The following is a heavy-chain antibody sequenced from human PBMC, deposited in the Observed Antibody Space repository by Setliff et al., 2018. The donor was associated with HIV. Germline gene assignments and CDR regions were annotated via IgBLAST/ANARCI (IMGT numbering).Heavy chain of an antibody. J-gene: IGHJ6*03. Sequence: KPSETMSLTCAVYGGSLSDNDWSWIRQSPGKGLEWIGEITHSGRTKYSTSFRSRVSRSVDTSKTQFSLKLSSVTAADTAVYACARVSSTYWYSIFRDYYYHMDVWGKVTTVTVS. CDR3: ARVSSTYWYSIFRDYYYHMDV. V-gene: IGHV4-34*01. D-gene: IGHD2-8*02. CDR2: ITHSGRT. CDR1: GGSLSDND.